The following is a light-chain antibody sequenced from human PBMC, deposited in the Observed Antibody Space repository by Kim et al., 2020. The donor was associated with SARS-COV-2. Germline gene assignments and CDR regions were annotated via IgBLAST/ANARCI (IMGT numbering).Light chain of an antibody. V-gene: IGLV10-54*01. J-gene: IGLJ3*02. CDR3: AAWDSSLSAWV. CDR1: INNVGYQG. CDR2: RNN. Sequence: QAGLTQPPSVSKGLRQTATLTCTGDINNVGYQGATWLQQHQGHPPKVLSYRNNKRPSGISERLSASRSGNTASLTITGLQAEDEADYYCAAWDSSLSAWVFGGGTQLTVL.